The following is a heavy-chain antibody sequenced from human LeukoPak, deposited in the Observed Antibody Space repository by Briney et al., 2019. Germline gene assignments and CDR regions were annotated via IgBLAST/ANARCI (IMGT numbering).Heavy chain of an antibody. Sequence: PGRSLRLSCTASGFTFGDYAMSWFRQAPGKGLEWVGFIRGKAYGGTTEYAASVKGRFTISRDDSKSIAYLQMNSLKTEDTAVYYCTRVHVPDYYDSSGYYYGYDAFDIWGQGTMVTVSS. V-gene: IGHV3-49*03. CDR3: TRVHVPDYYDSSGYYYGYDAFDI. CDR2: IRGKAYGGTT. D-gene: IGHD3-22*01. CDR1: GFTFGDYA. J-gene: IGHJ3*02.